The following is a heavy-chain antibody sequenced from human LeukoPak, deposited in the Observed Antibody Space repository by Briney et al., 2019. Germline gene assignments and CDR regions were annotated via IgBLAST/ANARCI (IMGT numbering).Heavy chain of an antibody. CDR1: GGTLSSYA. D-gene: IGHD5-18*01. Sequence: ASVKVSCKASGGTLSSYAISWVRQAPGQGLEWMGGIIPIFGTANYAQKFQGRVTITADESTSTAYMELSSLRSEDTAVYYCAREGDTATAGWGQGTLVTVSS. V-gene: IGHV1-69*01. CDR3: AREGDTATAG. CDR2: IIPIFGTA. J-gene: IGHJ4*02.